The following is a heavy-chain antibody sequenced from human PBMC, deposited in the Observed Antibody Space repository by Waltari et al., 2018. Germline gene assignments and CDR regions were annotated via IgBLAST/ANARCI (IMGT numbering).Heavy chain of an antibody. CDR2: ISHSGST. CDR1: SYSIRRGYF. Sequence: QVQLQESGPGLARPSETLSLTCDVSSYSIRRGYFWGWILQPPGKGLKWIGSISHSGSTYYNPSLKSRITLSVDTSKNQFALKVTSVTAADTATYYCVRDLGGSGNSWFDAWGQGSLVIVSS. D-gene: IGHD3-10*01. CDR3: VRDLGGSGNSWFDA. V-gene: IGHV4-38-2*02. J-gene: IGHJ5*02.